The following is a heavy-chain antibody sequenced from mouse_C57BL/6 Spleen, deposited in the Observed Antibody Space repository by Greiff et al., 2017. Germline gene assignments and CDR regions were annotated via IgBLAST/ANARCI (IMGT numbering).Heavy chain of an antibody. J-gene: IGHJ4*01. Sequence: VQLQQSGAELVKPGASVKLSCKASGYTFTSYWMHWVKQRPGQGLEWIGMIHPNSGSTNYNEKFKSKATLTVDKSSSTAYMQLSSLTSEDSAVYYCARSGLRHAMDYWGQGTSVTVSS. D-gene: IGHD2-2*01. CDR2: IHPNSGST. CDR1: GYTFTSYW. V-gene: IGHV1-64*01. CDR3: ARSGLRHAMDY.